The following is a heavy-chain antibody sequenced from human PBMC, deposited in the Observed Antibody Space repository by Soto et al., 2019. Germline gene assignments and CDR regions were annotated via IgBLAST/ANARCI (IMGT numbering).Heavy chain of an antibody. V-gene: IGHV4-34*01. Sequence: SETLSLTCAVYGGSFSGYYWSWIRQPPGKGLEWIGEINHSGSTNYNPSLKSRVTISVDTSKNQFSLKLSSVTAADTAVYYCAREKGITIFGGSYYYGMDVWGQGTTVTVSS. CDR2: INHSGST. CDR1: GGSFSGYY. CDR3: AREKGITIFGGSYYYGMDV. J-gene: IGHJ6*02. D-gene: IGHD3-3*01.